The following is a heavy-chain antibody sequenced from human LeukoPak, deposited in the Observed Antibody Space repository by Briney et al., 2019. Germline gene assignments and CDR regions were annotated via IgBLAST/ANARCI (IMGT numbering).Heavy chain of an antibody. J-gene: IGHJ3*02. CDR3: ARAHYCSSTSCYGGGLHGDAFDI. Sequence: ASVKVSCKASGYRFSRYGFAWVRQAPGQGLEWRGWISDYNGKTKYAQEYQGRVTMTTDTSTSTAYMEVRSLRSDDTAVYYCARAHYCSSTSCYGGGLHGDAFDIWGQGTMVTVSS. D-gene: IGHD2-2*01. CDR2: ISDYNGKT. CDR1: GYRFSRYG. V-gene: IGHV1-18*01.